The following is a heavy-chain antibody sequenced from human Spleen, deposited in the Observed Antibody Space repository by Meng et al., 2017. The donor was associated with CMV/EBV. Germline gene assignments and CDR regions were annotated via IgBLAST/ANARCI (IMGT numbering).Heavy chain of an antibody. D-gene: IGHD2/OR15-2a*01. Sequence: FSSYDITWVRQATGEGLEWLGWINPNTGNTGYALKFQGRVTITRNTSISTAYMELSSLRSEDTAVYFCARGRRLMTTTVIVMEYSWFDPWGQGTLVTVSS. J-gene: IGHJ5*02. CDR2: INPNTGNT. CDR3: ARGRRLMTTTVIVMEYSWFDP. CDR1: FSSYD. V-gene: IGHV1-8*03.